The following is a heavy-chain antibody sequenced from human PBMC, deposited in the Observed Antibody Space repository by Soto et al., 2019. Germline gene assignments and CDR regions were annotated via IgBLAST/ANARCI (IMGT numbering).Heavy chain of an antibody. D-gene: IGHD2-21*01. J-gene: IGHJ4*02. CDR2: LSVSVGTT. CDR1: GFSFGTYT. Sequence: GGSLRLSCAVSGFSFGTYTVNWVRQAPGMGLEWVSGLSVSVGTTHYAYSVKGRLTISRDKSTNTLYLLMYYLRAEDRAVYYVAKHLRGGRLHSPCNQRGQGTQGTFSS. V-gene: IGHV3-23*01. CDR3: AKHLRGGRLHSPCNQ.